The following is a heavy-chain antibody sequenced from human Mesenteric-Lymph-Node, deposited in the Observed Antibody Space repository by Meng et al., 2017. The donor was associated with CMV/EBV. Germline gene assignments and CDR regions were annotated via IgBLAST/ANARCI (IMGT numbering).Heavy chain of an antibody. Sequence: GESLKISCLASGLTFNIYGVHWVRQAPGKGLEWVASMRYDGADEYYLDSVKGRFTISRDNSKSTLYLQMNSLRPDDTGVYYCAKDPHELWSPYFLDSWGQGTLVTVSS. J-gene: IGHJ4*02. V-gene: IGHV3-30*02. CDR2: MRYDGADE. CDR1: GLTFNIYG. D-gene: IGHD3-3*01. CDR3: AKDPHELWSPYFLDS.